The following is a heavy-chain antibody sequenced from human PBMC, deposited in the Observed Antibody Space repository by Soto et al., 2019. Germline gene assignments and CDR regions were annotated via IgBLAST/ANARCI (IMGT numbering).Heavy chain of an antibody. CDR1: GFTFSSYG. V-gene: IGHV3-30*03. J-gene: IGHJ4*02. CDR2: ISYDGSNK. Sequence: QVQLVESGGGVVQPGRSLRLSCAASGFTFSSYGMHWVRQAPGKGLEWVAVISYDGSNKYYADSVKGRFTISRDNSKNTLYLQMNSLRAEDTAVYYCAIHGWEPFVADGRLDYWGQGTLVTVSS. CDR3: AIHGWEPFVADGRLDY. D-gene: IGHD1-26*01.